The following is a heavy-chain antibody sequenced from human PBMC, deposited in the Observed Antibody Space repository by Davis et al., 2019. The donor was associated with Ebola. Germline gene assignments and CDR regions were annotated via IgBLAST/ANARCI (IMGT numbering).Heavy chain of an antibody. V-gene: IGHV3-21*01. D-gene: IGHD3-22*01. Sequence: GGSLRLSCAASGFSFSSYWMSWVRQAPGKGLEWVSSISSSSYIYYADSVKGRFTISRDNAKNSLYLQMNSLRDEDTAVYYCARRHYYDTSGYYFDYWGQGTLVTVSS. CDR3: ARRHYYDTSGYYFDY. J-gene: IGHJ4*02. CDR1: GFSFSSYW. CDR2: ISSSSYI.